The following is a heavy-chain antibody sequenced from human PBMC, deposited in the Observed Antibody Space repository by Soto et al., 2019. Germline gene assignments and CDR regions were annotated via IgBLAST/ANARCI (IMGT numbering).Heavy chain of an antibody. D-gene: IGHD7-27*01. CDR3: ARGTGDLAH. J-gene: IGHJ4*02. CDR2: ISGYSANT. CDR1: GYTFTSFG. V-gene: IGHV1-18*04. Sequence: QIHLVQSGAEVKKPGASVKVSCKASGYTFTSFGISWVRQAPGQGLEWMGWISGYSANTHYAHKVQGRVSMTTDTSTNTAYMELRSLRSDDTAVYYCARGTGDLAHWGQGTLVTVSS.